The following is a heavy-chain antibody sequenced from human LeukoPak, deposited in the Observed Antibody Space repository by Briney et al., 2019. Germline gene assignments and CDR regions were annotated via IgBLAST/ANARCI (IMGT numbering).Heavy chain of an antibody. V-gene: IGHV4-31*03. CDR1: GGSISSGGYY. D-gene: IGHD1-26*01. CDR3: ARDSGSYYFDY. Sequence: PSETLSLTCTVSGGSISSGGYYWSWTRQRPGKGLEWIGYISYSGSTYYNPSLKSRVTISVDTCKNQLSLKLSSVTAADTAVYYCARDSGSYYFDYWGQGTLVTVSS. CDR2: ISYSGST. J-gene: IGHJ4*02.